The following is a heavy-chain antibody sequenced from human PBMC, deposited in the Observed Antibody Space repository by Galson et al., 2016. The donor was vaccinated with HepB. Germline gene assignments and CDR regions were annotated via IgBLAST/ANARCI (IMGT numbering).Heavy chain of an antibody. J-gene: IGHJ6*02. Sequence: SVKVSCKVSGYTVFSADINWVRQATGQGLEWMGWMNPYSGGIGFAEEFQGRLSMSWNTSTSTAYMELSSLRSDDTAVYYCAKCLFHYTMDVWGQGTTVTVSS. D-gene: IGHD2-2*01. CDR1: GYTVFSAD. CDR2: MNPYSGGI. V-gene: IGHV1-8*01. CDR3: AKCLFHYTMDV.